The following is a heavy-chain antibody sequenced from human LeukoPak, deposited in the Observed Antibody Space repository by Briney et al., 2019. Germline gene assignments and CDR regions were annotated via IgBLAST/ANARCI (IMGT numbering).Heavy chain of an antibody. D-gene: IGHD2-2*01. CDR3: ARGGELGYCSSTSCYNRFDP. CDR2: IIPIFGTA. J-gene: IGHJ5*02. CDR1: GYTFTGYY. V-gene: IGHV1-69*05. Sequence: SVKVSCKASGYTFTGYYMHWVRQAPGQGLEWMGGIIPIFGTANYAQKFQGRVTITTDESTSTAYMELSSLRSEDTAVYYCARGGELGYCSSTSCYNRFDPWGQGTLVTVSS.